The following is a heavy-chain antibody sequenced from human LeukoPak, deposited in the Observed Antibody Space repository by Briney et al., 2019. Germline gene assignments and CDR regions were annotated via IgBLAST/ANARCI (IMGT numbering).Heavy chain of an antibody. J-gene: IGHJ5*02. Sequence: GASVKVSCKASGYTFTSYDINWVRQATGQGLEWMGWMNPNSGNTGYAQKFQGRVTITRNTSISTAYMELSSLRSEDTAVYYCARGGYSSSWSNWFDPWGQGTLSPSPQ. V-gene: IGHV1-8*03. D-gene: IGHD6-13*01. CDR3: ARGGYSSSWSNWFDP. CDR2: MNPNSGNT. CDR1: GYTFTSYD.